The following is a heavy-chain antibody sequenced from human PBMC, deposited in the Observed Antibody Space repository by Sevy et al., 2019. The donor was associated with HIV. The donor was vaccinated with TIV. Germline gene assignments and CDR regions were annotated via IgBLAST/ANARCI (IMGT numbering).Heavy chain of an antibody. CDR2: IAHDGNYR. D-gene: IGHD3-16*01. J-gene: IGHJ6*02. CDR1: GFTFSTYD. V-gene: IGHV3-30*18. Sequence: GGSLRLSCTASGFTFSTYDIHWVRQAPGKGLEWVVIIAHDGNYRYYSDSVRGRFSMSRDNSKNTAYLQMSGLSVEDTAVYYCAKNRPPGGSYFSRHGMDVWGRGTTVTVSS. CDR3: AKNRPPGGSYFSRHGMDV.